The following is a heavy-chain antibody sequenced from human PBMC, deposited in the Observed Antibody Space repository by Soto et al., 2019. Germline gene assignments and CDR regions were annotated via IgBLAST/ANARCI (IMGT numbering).Heavy chain of an antibody. CDR2: IFSNDEK. CDR1: GFSLSNARMG. CDR3: ARQYYDILTGYYTNFDY. J-gene: IGHJ4*02. D-gene: IGHD3-9*01. Sequence: QVTLKESGPVLVKPTETLTLTCTVSGFSLSNARMGVSWIRQPPGKALEWLAHIFSNDEKSYSTSLKSRRTIPKGTSKSQVVLTMTNMDPVDTATYYCARQYYDILTGYYTNFDYWGQGTLGTVSS. V-gene: IGHV2-26*01.